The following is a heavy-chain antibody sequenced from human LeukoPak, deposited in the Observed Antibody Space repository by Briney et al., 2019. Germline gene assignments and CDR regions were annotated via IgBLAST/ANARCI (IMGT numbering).Heavy chain of an antibody. CDR1: GGSISSYY. J-gene: IGHJ5*02. D-gene: IGHD6-19*01. CDR3: ARGPSIAVAGTRNWFDP. V-gene: IGHV4-59*07. CDR2: IYYSGST. Sequence: SDTVSLTCTVSGGSISSYYWICMRQPPAKGLEWSGYIYYSGSTNYNPYLKSRVTISVDTYKNQFSLRLSSVTAADTAVYYCARGPSIAVAGTRNWFDPWGQGTLVTVSS.